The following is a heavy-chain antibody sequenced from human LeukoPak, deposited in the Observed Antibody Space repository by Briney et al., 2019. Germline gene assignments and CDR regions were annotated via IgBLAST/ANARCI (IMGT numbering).Heavy chain of an antibody. J-gene: IGHJ5*02. CDR3: ARDEARYSSGYYPNWFDP. D-gene: IGHD3-22*01. Sequence: ASVKVSCKASGYTFTSYGISWVRQAPGQALEWMGWISGYNGNTNYAQKLQGRVTMTTDTSTSTAYMELRSLRSDDTAVYYCARDEARYSSGYYPNWFDPWGQGTLVTVSS. CDR1: GYTFTSYG. CDR2: ISGYNGNT. V-gene: IGHV1-18*01.